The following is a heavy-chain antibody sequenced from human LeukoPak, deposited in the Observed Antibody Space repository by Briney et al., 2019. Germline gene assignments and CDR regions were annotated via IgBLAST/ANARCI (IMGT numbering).Heavy chain of an antibody. J-gene: IGHJ4*02. D-gene: IGHD3-3*01. CDR1: GFTFSSYS. CDR2: ISSSSSYI. CDR3: AREKAPLLRFLEWLPYYFDY. Sequence: PGGSLRLSCAASGFTFSSYSMNWVRQAPGKGLEWVSSISSSSSYIYYADSVKGRFTISRDNSKNTLYLQMNSLRAEDTAVYYCAREKAPLLRFLEWLPYYFDYWGQGTLVTVSS. V-gene: IGHV3-21*01.